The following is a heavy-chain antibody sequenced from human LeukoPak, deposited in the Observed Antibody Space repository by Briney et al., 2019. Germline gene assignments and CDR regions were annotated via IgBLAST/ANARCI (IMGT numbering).Heavy chain of an antibody. CDR2: IWYDGSNK. J-gene: IGHJ4*02. V-gene: IGHV3-33*01. D-gene: IGHD6-19*01. Sequence: GGSLRLSCAASGYTFSSYGMHWVRQAPGKGLEWVAVIWYDGSNKYYADSVKGRFTISRDNSKNTLYLQMNSLRAEDTAVYYCARDDVAVTGALDFWGQGTLVAVSS. CDR3: ARDDVAVTGALDF. CDR1: GYTFSSYG.